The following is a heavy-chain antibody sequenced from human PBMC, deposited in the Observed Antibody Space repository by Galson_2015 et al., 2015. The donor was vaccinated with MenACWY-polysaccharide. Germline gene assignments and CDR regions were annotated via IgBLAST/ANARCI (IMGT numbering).Heavy chain of an antibody. Sequence: SLRLSCAASGFIFSNYGTHWVRQAPGKGLEWVSFVPDDGSNEYYADSVRGRFIFSRDNSKNSVSLEMNSLRPEDTAVYYCATDSSRPLVGAPVSRFEYWGQGTLVTVSS. V-gene: IGHV3-30*02. CDR2: VPDDGSNE. J-gene: IGHJ4*02. CDR3: ATDSSRPLVGAPVSRFEY. D-gene: IGHD1-26*01. CDR1: GFIFSNYG.